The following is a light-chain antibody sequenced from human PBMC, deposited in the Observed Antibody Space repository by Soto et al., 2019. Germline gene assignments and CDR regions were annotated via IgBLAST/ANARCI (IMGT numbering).Light chain of an antibody. CDR2: DVT. V-gene: IGLV1-40*01. J-gene: IGLJ3*02. CDR1: SSNIGAGYD. CDR3: CSYAGFYTLV. Sequence: QSVLTQSPPVSGAPGQRVTISCTGSSSNIGAGYDVHWYQQFPGTAPKLLIYDVTKRPSGVPDRFSGSKSGNTASLTISGLQAEDESEYYCCSYAGFYTLVFGGGTKLTVL.